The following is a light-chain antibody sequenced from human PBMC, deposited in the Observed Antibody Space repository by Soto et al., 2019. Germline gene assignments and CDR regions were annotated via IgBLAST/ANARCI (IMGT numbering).Light chain of an antibody. CDR3: QSYDSSRGEV. V-gene: IGLV1-40*01. CDR1: SSNIGAGYD. CDR2: GNS. J-gene: IGLJ2*01. Sequence: QSVLTQPPSVSGAPGQRVTISCTGSSSNIGAGYDVHWYQQLPGTAPKLLIYGNSNRPSGVPDRFSGSKSGTSASLAITGLQAEDEADYYCQSYDSSRGEVFGGGTKLT.